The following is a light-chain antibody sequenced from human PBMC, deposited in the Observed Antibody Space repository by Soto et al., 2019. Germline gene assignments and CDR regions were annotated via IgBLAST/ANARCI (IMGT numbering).Light chain of an antibody. V-gene: IGKV3-11*01. CDR3: QQRINWPLT. CDR1: QSISSH. J-gene: IGKJ4*01. CDR2: GAS. Sequence: EIVLTQSPATLSLSPGERATLSCRASQSISSHLAWYQQKPGQAPRLLIYGASNRVTGIPARFSGRGSGTDFTLTISSLEPEDFAVYYCQQRINWPLTFGGGTKVEIK.